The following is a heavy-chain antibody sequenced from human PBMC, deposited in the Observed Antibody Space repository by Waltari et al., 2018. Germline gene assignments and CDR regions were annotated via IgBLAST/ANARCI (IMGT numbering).Heavy chain of an antibody. CDR1: GGTFSSYA. V-gene: IGHV1-69*13. CDR3: ARAPFGGWYADAFDI. Sequence: QVQLVLSGAEVKKPGSSVKVSCKASGGTFSSYAISWVRQAPGQGLEWMGGIIPNFGTANDAQKFQGRVTITADESTSTAYMELSSRRSEDTAVYYCARAPFGGWYADAFDIWGQGTMVTVSS. CDR2: IIPNFGTA. J-gene: IGHJ3*02. D-gene: IGHD6-19*01.